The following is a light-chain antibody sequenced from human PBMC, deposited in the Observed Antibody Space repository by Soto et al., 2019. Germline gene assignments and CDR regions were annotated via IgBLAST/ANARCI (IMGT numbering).Light chain of an antibody. V-gene: IGKV1-5*03. J-gene: IGKJ5*01. Sequence: DIQMTQSPSTLSASVGDRVTITCRASQRLRSLLAWYQQKPGRAPTLLIYKASTLESGVPSRFSGSGSGTEFSLTISSLQPDDSATYYCQQYNSYPLTFGQGTRLEIK. CDR2: KAS. CDR3: QQYNSYPLT. CDR1: QRLRSL.